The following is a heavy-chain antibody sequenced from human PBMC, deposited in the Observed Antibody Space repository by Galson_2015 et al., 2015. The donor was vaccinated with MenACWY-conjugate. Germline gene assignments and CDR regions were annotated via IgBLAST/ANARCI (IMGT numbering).Heavy chain of an antibody. J-gene: IGHJ6*03. V-gene: IGHV3-23*01. CDR3: AKDVYMDD. CDR1: GFTFRQYA. CDR2: ISDSGDAT. Sequence: SMRLSCAVSGFTFRQYAMSWVRQAPGTGVEWVAIISDSGDATHYIDSVKGRFTISRDNSKNTLYLQMSRLRAEDTALYYCAKDVYMDDWGNGTTVAVSS.